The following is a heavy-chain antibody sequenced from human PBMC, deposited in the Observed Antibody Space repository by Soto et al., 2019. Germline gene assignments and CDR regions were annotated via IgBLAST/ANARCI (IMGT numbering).Heavy chain of an antibody. CDR2: IWYDGSNK. V-gene: IGHV3-33*01. CDR1: GFTFSSYG. Sequence: GGSLRLSCAASGFTFSSYGMHWVRQAPGKGLEWVAVIWYDGSNKYYADSVKGRFTISRDNSKNTLYLQMNSLRAEDTAVYYCARDRRGGVTTPDYWGQGTLVTVSS. J-gene: IGHJ4*02. D-gene: IGHD4-17*01. CDR3: ARDRRGGVTTPDY.